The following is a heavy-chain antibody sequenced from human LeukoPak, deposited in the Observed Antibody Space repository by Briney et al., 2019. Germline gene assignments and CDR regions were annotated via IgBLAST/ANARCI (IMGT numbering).Heavy chain of an antibody. V-gene: IGHV3-48*04. CDR3: AILPIVGATVFDY. D-gene: IGHD1-26*01. CDR1: GFTFSSYS. CDR2: ISSSSSTI. J-gene: IGHJ4*02. Sequence: GGSLRLSCAASGFTFSSYSMDWVRQAPGKGLEWVSYISSSSSTIYYADSVKGRFTISRDNAKNSLLLQMNSLRAEDTAVYYCAILPIVGATVFDYWGQETLVTVSS.